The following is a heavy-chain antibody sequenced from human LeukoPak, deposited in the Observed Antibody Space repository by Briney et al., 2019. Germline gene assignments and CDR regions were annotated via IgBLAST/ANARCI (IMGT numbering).Heavy chain of an antibody. Sequence: SETLSLTCTVSGGSISSYHWSWIRQPAGKGLGWIGRIYISGNTNYNPSLKSRVTISVDTSKNQFSLKLSSVTAADTAVYYCASSTRSATVTTIDYWGQGTLVTVSS. D-gene: IGHD4-17*01. CDR1: GGSISSYH. CDR3: ASSTRSATVTTIDY. J-gene: IGHJ4*02. CDR2: IYISGNT. V-gene: IGHV4-4*07.